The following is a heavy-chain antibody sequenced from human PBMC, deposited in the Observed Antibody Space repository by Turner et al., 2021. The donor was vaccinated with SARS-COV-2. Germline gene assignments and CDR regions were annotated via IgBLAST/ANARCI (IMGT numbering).Heavy chain of an antibody. V-gene: IGHV1-69*06. D-gene: IGHD3-22*01. CDR1: GGTLINAA. Sequence: QVQLVQSGAEVKKPGASVKVSCKASGGTLINAALSWVRQAPGQGLEWMGGIIPVFGPATYAQKFQGRVTITADKSTSTAYMELSGLRSEDTAVYYCARDRDYDSSGYWEQSWGQGTLVTVSS. CDR3: ARDRDYDSSGYWEQS. J-gene: IGHJ4*02. CDR2: IIPVFGPA.